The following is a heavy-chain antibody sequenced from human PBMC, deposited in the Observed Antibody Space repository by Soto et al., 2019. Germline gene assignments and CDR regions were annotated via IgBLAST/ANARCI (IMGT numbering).Heavy chain of an antibody. Sequence: EVQLLESGGGLVQPGGSLRLSCAASGFTFSSYAMSWVRQAPGKGLEWVSAISGSGGSTYYADSVKGRFTISRDNSKNTLYLQMNSLRAEDTAVYYCAKLRDILTGYYFPPNGDLHPLDYWGQGTLVTVSS. CDR2: ISGSGGST. J-gene: IGHJ4*02. CDR1: GFTFSSYA. CDR3: AKLRDILTGYYFPPNGDLHPLDY. D-gene: IGHD3-9*01. V-gene: IGHV3-23*01.